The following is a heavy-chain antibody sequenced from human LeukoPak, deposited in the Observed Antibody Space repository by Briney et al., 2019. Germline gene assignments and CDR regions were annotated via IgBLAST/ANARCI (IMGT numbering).Heavy chain of an antibody. Sequence: SETLSLTCTVSGGSISSGGYYWSWIRQHPGKGLEWIGCIYYSGSTYYNPSLKSRVTISVDTSKNQFSLKLSSVTAADTAVYYCARHVYLLIAAGSYAFDIWGQGTMVTVSS. CDR3: ARHVYLLIAAGSYAFDI. V-gene: IGHV4-31*03. D-gene: IGHD6-13*01. J-gene: IGHJ3*02. CDR2: IYYSGST. CDR1: GGSISSGGYY.